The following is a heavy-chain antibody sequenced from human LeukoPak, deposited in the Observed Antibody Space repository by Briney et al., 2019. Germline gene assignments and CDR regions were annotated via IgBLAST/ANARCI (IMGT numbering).Heavy chain of an antibody. J-gene: IGHJ4*02. V-gene: IGHV3-23*01. D-gene: IGHD2-2*01. CDR2: ISSSGGST. CDR3: AKGTLDIVVVPAAPKVYYFDY. CDR1: GFTFSSYA. Sequence: GESLRLSCAASGFTFSSYAMSWVRQAPGKGLEWVSAISSSGGSTYYADYVKGRFTISRDNSKNTLYLQMNSLRAEDTAVYYCAKGTLDIVVVPAAPKVYYFDYWGQGTLVTVSS.